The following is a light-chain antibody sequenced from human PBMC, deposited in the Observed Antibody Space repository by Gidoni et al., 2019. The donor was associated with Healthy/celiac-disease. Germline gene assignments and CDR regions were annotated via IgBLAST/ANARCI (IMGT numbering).Light chain of an antibody. CDR3: QQSYSTPRT. CDR1: QSISSY. Sequence: DIQMTQSPSSLSASVGDRVTITCRASQSISSYLNWYQQKPGKAPKLLIYASSSLQSWVPSRVSGSGSGTDFTLTISSLQPEDFATYYCQQSYSTPRTFGGGTKVEIK. V-gene: IGKV1-39*01. CDR2: ASS. J-gene: IGKJ4*01.